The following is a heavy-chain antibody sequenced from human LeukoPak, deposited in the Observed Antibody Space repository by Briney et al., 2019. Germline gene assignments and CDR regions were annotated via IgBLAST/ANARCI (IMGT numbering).Heavy chain of an antibody. D-gene: IGHD3-9*01. V-gene: IGHV4-39*01. CDR3: ASPHYDILTGYYSPHDAFDI. CDR1: GGSISSSSHY. J-gene: IGHJ3*02. Sequence: SETLSLTCTVSGGSISSSSHYWGWIRQPPGKGLEWIGSIYYSGSTYYNPSLKSRVTISVDTSKNQFSLKLSSVTAADTAVYYCASPHYDILTGYYSPHDAFDIWGQGTMVTVSS. CDR2: IYYSGST.